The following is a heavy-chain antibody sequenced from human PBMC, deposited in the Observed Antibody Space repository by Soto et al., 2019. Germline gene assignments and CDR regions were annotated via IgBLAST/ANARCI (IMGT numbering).Heavy chain of an antibody. CDR1: GGSFSGYY. Sequence: PSETLSLTCAVYGGSFSGYYWSWIRQPPGKGLEWIGEINHSGSTNYNPSLKSRVTISVDTSKNQFSLKTEDTAVYYCTTDRQTYYYDSSGYLSSVFDYWGQGTLVTVSS. D-gene: IGHD3-22*01. CDR3: TYYYDSSGYLSSVFDY. J-gene: IGHJ4*02. V-gene: IGHV4-34*01. CDR2: INHSGST.